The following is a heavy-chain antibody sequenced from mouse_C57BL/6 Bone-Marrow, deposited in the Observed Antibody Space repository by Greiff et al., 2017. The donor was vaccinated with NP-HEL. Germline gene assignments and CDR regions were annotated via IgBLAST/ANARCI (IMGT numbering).Heavy chain of an antibody. CDR3: ATEAAQATSYFDD. D-gene: IGHD3-2*02. Sequence: QVQLQQPGAELVMPGASVKLSCKASGYTFTSYWMHWVKQRPGQGLEWIGEIDPSDSYTNYNQKFKGKSTLTVDKSSSTAYMQLSSLTSEDSAVYYCATEAAQATSYFDDWGQGTTLTVSS. J-gene: IGHJ2*01. V-gene: IGHV1-69*01. CDR2: IDPSDSYT. CDR1: GYTFTSYW.